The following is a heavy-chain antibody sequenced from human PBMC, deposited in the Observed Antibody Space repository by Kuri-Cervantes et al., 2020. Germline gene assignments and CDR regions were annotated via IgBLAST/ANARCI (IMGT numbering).Heavy chain of an antibody. CDR2: ISGSGGST. CDR3: AKNLMVWGAFDI. Sequence: ESLKISCAASGFTFSSYAMSWVRQAPGKGLEWVSAISGSGGSTYYADSVKGRFTISRDNSKNTLYLQMNSLRAEDTAVYYCAKNLMVWGAFDIWGQGTMVTVSS. D-gene: IGHD7-27*01. J-gene: IGHJ3*02. CDR1: GFTFSSYA. V-gene: IGHV3-23*01.